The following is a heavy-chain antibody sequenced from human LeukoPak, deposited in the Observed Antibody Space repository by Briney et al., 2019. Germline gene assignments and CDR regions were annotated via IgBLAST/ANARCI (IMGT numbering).Heavy chain of an antibody. CDR2: ISSGSSAI. J-gene: IGHJ4*02. Sequence: GGSLRLACVAYGFSVSSNFMTWVRQAPGKGLEWVSTISSGSSAIFTADALKGRFTISRDDAKNLLYLDMNSLRAEDTAVFYCARGHTAVTRHFDFWGQGTLVTVSS. CDR3: ARGHTAVTRHFDF. D-gene: IGHD4-17*01. CDR1: GFSVSSNF. V-gene: IGHV3-21*01.